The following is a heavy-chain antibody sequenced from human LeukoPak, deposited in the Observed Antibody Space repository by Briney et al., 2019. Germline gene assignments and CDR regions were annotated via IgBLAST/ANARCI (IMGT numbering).Heavy chain of an antibody. V-gene: IGHV3-23*01. CDR2: ISGSGGST. CDR3: AKVGYCSGGSCRDGMDV. J-gene: IGHJ6*02. Sequence: GGSLRLSCAASGFTFSSYAMSWVRQAPGKGLEWVSAISGSGGSTYYADSVKGRFTISRDNSKNTLYPQMNSLRAEDTAVYYCAKVGYCSGGSCRDGMDVWGQGTTVTVSS. CDR1: GFTFSSYA. D-gene: IGHD2-15*01.